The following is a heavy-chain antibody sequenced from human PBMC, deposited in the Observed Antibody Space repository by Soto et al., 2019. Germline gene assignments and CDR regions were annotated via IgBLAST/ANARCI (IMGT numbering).Heavy chain of an antibody. Sequence: ASVKVACKGSGYTFTGYYIHWVRQAPGQGLEWMAWINPNSGGTNYAQNFQGRITVTRDTSISTAYMELTRLTSDDTAVYYCARGFYGSDYYGMDVWGQGTAVTVSS. CDR1: GYTFTGYY. J-gene: IGHJ6*02. D-gene: IGHD3-10*01. CDR3: ARGFYGSDYYGMDV. V-gene: IGHV1-2*02. CDR2: INPNSGGT.